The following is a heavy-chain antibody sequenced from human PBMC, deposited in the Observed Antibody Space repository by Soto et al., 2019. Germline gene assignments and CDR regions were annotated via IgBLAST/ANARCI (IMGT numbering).Heavy chain of an antibody. CDR1: GFTFSSYA. J-gene: IGHJ5*02. Sequence: PGGSLRLSCIASGFTFSSYALNWVRQAPGRGLEWVSAISGSGGTTYYADSVKGRFTISRDNSKNTLYLHMNSLGAEDTAVYFCAKDFASTWYWYFDPWGQGTLVPVSS. V-gene: IGHV3-23*01. CDR2: ISGSGGTT. CDR3: AKDFASTWYWYFDP. D-gene: IGHD6-13*01.